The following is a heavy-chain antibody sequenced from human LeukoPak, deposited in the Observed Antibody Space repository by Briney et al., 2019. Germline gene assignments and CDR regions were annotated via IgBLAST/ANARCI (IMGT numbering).Heavy chain of an antibody. D-gene: IGHD2/OR15-2a*01. CDR2: ISDIGSI. J-gene: IGHJ4*02. Sequence: SETLSLTCTVSGGSISSYYWSRIRQPPGKGLEWIAYISDIGSINYNPSLKSRVTISLDTSKNQFSLRLSSVTAADTAVYYCAGHHPRNTVDFWGQGTLVTVSS. CDR1: GGSISSYY. CDR3: AGHHPRNTVDF. V-gene: IGHV4-59*08.